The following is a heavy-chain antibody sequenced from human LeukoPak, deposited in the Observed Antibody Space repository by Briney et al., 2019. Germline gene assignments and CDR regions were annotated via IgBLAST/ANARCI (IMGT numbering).Heavy chain of an antibody. D-gene: IGHD6-6*01. CDR2: IDHSGSA. J-gene: IGHJ5*02. V-gene: IGHV4-34*01. CDR3: ARGFPPSSRRFDP. CDR1: GGSFSGYH. Sequence: PSETLSLTCGVYGGSFSGYHWTWIRLRPGKGLDWIGDIDHSGSAHYNPSLKSRGTISMDTSNKQFSLNLHSATAADTAVYYCARGFPPSSRRFDPWGQGTLVTVSS.